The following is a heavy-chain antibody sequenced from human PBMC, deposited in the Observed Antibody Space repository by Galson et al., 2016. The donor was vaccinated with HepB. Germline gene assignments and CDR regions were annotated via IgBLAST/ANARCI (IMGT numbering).Heavy chain of an antibody. Sequence: SVKVSCKASGYSFTDHGISWARQAPGQGLEWVGWISTSTGNRRYADKLQGRVTFTTDTATSTAYMELGSLRSDDTAVYYCARDPGFAYYDFWGQGTLVTVSS. J-gene: IGHJ4*02. D-gene: IGHD3-3*01. V-gene: IGHV1-18*01. CDR1: GYSFTDHG. CDR3: ARDPGFAYYDF. CDR2: ISTSTGNR.